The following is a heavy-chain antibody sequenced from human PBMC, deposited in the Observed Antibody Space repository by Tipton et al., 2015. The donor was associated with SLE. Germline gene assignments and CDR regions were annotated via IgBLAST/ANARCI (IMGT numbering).Heavy chain of an antibody. CDR2: IIHSGTT. V-gene: IGHV4-34*12. D-gene: IGHD3-10*01. CDR3: ARHFPNYGSGTPPDS. Sequence: LRLSCGVYGESFLGYFWTWIRQPPGKGLEWIGEIIHSGTTNYNPSLKSRVIISLDTSKNQFSLKLSSVTAADTAVYYCARHFPNYGSGTPPDSWGRGTLVTVSS. J-gene: IGHJ4*02. CDR1: GESFLGYF.